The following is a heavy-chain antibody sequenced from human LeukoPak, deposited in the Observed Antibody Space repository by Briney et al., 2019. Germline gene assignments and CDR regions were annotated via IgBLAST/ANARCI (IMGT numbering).Heavy chain of an antibody. CDR3: AKTVFGRNYYYYGMDV. CDR1: GFTFSSYA. Sequence: PGGSLRLSCAASGFTFSSYAMTWVRQAPGKGLEWVSAISGSDTSTYYADSVKGRFTISRDNSKNTLYLQMNSLRADDTAVYYCAKTVFGRNYYYYGMDVWGQGTTVTVSS. CDR2: ISGSDTST. V-gene: IGHV3-23*01. D-gene: IGHD3-10*01. J-gene: IGHJ6*02.